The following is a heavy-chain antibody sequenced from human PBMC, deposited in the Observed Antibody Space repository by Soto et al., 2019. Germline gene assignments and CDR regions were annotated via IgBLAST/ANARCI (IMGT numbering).Heavy chain of an antibody. CDR3: ARSAAYYDSSGGFDY. J-gene: IGHJ4*02. CDR1: GGSISSGGYY. V-gene: IGHV4-31*03. D-gene: IGHD3-22*01. Sequence: QVQLQESGPGLVKPSQTLSLTCTVSGGSISSGGYYWSWIRQYPGMGLEWIGYIYYSGSTYYNPSLKSRVTISVDTSKNQFSLKLSSLTAADTAVYSCARSAAYYDSSGGFDYWGQGTLVTVSS. CDR2: IYYSGST.